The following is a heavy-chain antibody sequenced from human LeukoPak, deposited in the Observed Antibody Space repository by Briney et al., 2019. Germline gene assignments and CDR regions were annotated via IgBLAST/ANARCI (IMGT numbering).Heavy chain of an antibody. Sequence: GGSLRLSCAASGFTFSSYEMNWVRQAPGKGLEWVAFIRYDGSNKYYADSVKGRFTISRDNSKNTLYLQMNSLRAEDTAVYYCAKPQPAPLFVPAAIQHWGQGTLVTVSS. J-gene: IGHJ1*01. CDR3: AKPQPAPLFVPAAIQH. V-gene: IGHV3-30*02. CDR2: IRYDGSNK. D-gene: IGHD2-2*01. CDR1: GFTFSSYE.